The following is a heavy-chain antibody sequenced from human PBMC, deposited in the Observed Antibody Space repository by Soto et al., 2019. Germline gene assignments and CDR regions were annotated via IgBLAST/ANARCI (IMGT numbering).Heavy chain of an antibody. V-gene: IGHV4-34*01. CDR2: INHSGST. Sequence: TSETLSLTCAVYGGSFSGYYWSWIRQPPGKGLEWIGEINHSGSTNYDPSLKSRVTISVDTSKNQFSLKLTSVTAADTAVYYCARHGREDSRGFWSWFGPWGQGALVTVSS. D-gene: IGHD3-22*01. CDR1: GGSFSGYY. J-gene: IGHJ5*02. CDR3: ARHGREDSRGFWSWFGP.